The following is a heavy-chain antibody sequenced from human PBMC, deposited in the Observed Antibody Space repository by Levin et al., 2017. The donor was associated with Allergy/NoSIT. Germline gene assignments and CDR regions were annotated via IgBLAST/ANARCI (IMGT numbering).Heavy chain of an antibody. CDR3: ARDSSSDDILTDGAFDI. Sequence: PGGSLRLSCAASGFTVSSYGMHWVRQAPGKGLEWVAVIWYDGSNKYYADSVKGRFTISRDNSKNTLYLQMNSLRAEDTAVYYCARDSSSDDILTDGAFDIWGQGTMVTVSS. J-gene: IGHJ3*02. CDR2: IWYDGSNK. V-gene: IGHV3-33*01. CDR1: GFTVSSYG. D-gene: IGHD3-9*01.